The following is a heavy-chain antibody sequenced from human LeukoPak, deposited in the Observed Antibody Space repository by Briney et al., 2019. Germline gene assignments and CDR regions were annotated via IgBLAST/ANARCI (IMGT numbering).Heavy chain of an antibody. Sequence: GGSLRLSCAASGFTFSSYWMSWVRQAPGKGLEWVANIKQDGREKYYVDSVKGRFTISRDNAKNAVYLQRNSVRAEDRAVFYCPRPRGVYSSSYHWGQGTLVTVSS. D-gene: IGHD6-6*01. J-gene: IGHJ5*02. V-gene: IGHV3-7*01. CDR2: IKQDGREK. CDR1: GFTFSSYW. CDR3: PRPRGVYSSSYH.